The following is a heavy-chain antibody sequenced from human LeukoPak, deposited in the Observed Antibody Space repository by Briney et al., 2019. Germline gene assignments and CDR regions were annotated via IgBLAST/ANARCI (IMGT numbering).Heavy chain of an antibody. J-gene: IGHJ4*02. CDR1: GFTFSSYE. D-gene: IGHD5-18*01. V-gene: IGHV3-48*03. CDR2: IGDTGSTT. Sequence: GGPLRLSCAASGFTFSSYEMNWVRQAPGKGLQWVSYIGDTGSTTYYADSVKGRFTISRDNAKNSLYLQMNSLRAEDTAVYYCAISGYSSGSLDYWGQGTLVTVSS. CDR3: AISGYSSGSLDY.